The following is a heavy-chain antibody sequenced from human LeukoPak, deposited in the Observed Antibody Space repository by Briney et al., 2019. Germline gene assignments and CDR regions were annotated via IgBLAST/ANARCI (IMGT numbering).Heavy chain of an antibody. CDR1: GFTFSSYW. J-gene: IGHJ6*03. V-gene: IGHV3-7*01. CDR2: IKQDGSEK. CDR3: ARLRAGVGSRYYYYMDV. Sequence: GGSLRLSCAASGFTFSSYWMSWVRQAPGKGLEWVANIKQDGSEKYYVASVKGRFTISRDNAKNSLYLQMNSLRAEDTAVYYCARLRAGVGSRYYYYMDVWGKGTTVTVSS. D-gene: IGHD1-26*01.